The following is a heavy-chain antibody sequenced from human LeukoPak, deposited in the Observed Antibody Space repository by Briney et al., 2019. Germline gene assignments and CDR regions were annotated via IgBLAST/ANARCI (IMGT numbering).Heavy chain of an antibody. CDR1: GFTFSSYA. CDR2: ISGSGGST. V-gene: IGHV3-23*01. D-gene: IGHD2-15*01. CDR3: AKDSYCSGGSCYSNSGYYYYYGMDV. J-gene: IGHJ6*02. Sequence: PGGSLRLSCEASGFTFSSYAMSWVRQAPGKGLEWVSAISGSGGSTYYADSVKGRFTISRDNSKNTLYLQMNSLRAEDTAVYYCAKDSYCSGGSCYSNSGYYYYYGMDVWGQGTTVTVSS.